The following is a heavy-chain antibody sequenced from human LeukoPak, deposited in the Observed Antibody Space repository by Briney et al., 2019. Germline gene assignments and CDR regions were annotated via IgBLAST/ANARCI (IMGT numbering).Heavy chain of an antibody. D-gene: IGHD6-13*01. CDR2: ISSSSSYI. V-gene: IGHV3-21*01. CDR1: GFTFSSYS. J-gene: IGHJ4*02. Sequence: GGSLRLSCAASGFTFSSYSMNWVRQAPGKGLEWVSSISSSSSYIYYADSVKGRFTISRDNSKNTLYLQMNSLRAEDTAVYYCARDLWAAPIAAAGIFDYWGQGTLVTVSS. CDR3: ARDLWAAPIAAAGIFDY.